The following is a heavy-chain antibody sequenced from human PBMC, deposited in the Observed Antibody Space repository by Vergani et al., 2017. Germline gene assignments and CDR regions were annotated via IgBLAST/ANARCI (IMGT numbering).Heavy chain of an antibody. CDR3: ARYLATMVRGVRYWYFDL. CDR1: GGSISSGSYY. Sequence: QVQLQESGPGLVKPSQTLSLTCTVSGGSISSGSYYWSWIRQPAGKGLEWIGRIYTSGSTNYNPSLKSRVTISVDTSKNQFSLKLSSVTAADTAVYYCARYLATMVRGVRYWYFDLWGRGTLVTVSS. CDR2: IYTSGST. V-gene: IGHV4-61*02. J-gene: IGHJ2*01. D-gene: IGHD3-10*01.